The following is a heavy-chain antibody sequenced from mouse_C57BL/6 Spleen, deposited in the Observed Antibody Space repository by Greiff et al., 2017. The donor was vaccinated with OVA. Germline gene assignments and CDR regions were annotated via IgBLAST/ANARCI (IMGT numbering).Heavy chain of an antibody. CDR1: GFTFSSYA. CDR3: TREPGSSYGYFDV. CDR2: ISSGGDYI. J-gene: IGHJ1*03. D-gene: IGHD1-1*01. V-gene: IGHV5-9-1*02. Sequence: DVMLVESGEGLVKPGGSLKLSCAASGFTFSSYAMSWVRQTPEKRLEWVAYISSGGDYIYYADTVQGRLTISRDNARNTLYLQLSSLKAEDTAMYYCTREPGSSYGYFDVWGTGTTVTVSS.